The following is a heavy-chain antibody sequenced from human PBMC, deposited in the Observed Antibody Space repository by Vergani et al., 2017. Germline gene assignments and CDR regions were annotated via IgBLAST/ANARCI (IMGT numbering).Heavy chain of an antibody. V-gene: IGHV3-23*01. CDR2: ISGSGGST. CDR3: AKGEEEFGLGSDAFDI. CDR1: GFTFSSYA. Sequence: EVQLLESGGGLVQPGGSLRLSCAASGFTFSSYAMSWVRQAPGKGLEWVSAISGSGGSTYYADSVKGRFTIPRDNSKNTLYLQMNSLRAEDTAVYYCAKGEEEFGLGSDAFDIWGQGTMVTVSS. J-gene: IGHJ3*02. D-gene: IGHD3-10*01.